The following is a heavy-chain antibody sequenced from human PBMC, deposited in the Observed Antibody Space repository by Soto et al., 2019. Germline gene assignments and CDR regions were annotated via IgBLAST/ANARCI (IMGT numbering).Heavy chain of an antibody. J-gene: IGHJ3*02. CDR2: MNPNSGNT. CDR1: GYTFTSYD. D-gene: IGHD3-10*01. V-gene: IGHV1-8*01. Sequence: QVQLVQSGAEVKKPGASVKVSCKASGYTFTSYDINWVRQATGQGLEWMGWMNPNSGNTGYAQKFQGRVTMTRNTSISTDKQELSSLRSEDTAVYYCARGGWFGEGDAFDIWGQGTMVTVSS. CDR3: ARGGWFGEGDAFDI.